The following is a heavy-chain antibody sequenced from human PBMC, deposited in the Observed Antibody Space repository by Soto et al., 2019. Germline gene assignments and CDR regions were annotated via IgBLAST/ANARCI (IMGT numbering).Heavy chain of an antibody. CDR1: GYTFTSYA. J-gene: IGHJ5*02. Sequence: ASVKVSCKAPGYTFTSYAMHWVRQAPGQRLEWMGWINAGNGTTKYSQKFQGRVTITRSTSASTADMELSSLRSEDTAVYYCARDPGPTAIAALTIWFDPWGQGTLVTVSS. D-gene: IGHD6-6*01. V-gene: IGHV1-3*01. CDR3: ARDPGPTAIAALTIWFDP. CDR2: INAGNGTT.